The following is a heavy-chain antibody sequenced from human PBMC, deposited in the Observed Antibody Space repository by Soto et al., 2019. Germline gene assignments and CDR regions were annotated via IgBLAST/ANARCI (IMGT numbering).Heavy chain of an antibody. CDR3: ARGARI. Sequence: GGSLNPSCTDPRFHFSGYWMDWVRQATGKGLEWVANIKEDGSEKNYVDSVRGRFTISRDNAKNSLYLQMNSLRAEDTAVYYCARGARIWGQGT. CDR1: RFHFSGYW. J-gene: IGHJ3*02. V-gene: IGHV3-7*01. CDR2: IKEDGSEK.